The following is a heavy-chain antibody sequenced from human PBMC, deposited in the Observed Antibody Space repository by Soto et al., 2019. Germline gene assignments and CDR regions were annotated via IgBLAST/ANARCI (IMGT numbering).Heavy chain of an antibody. CDR2: VHFYNGKT. V-gene: IGHV1-18*04. J-gene: IGHJ6*02. Sequence: QGLLVQSEAEVKKPGASVRVSCKATDYSFISNGISWVRQAPGQGLEWLGWVHFYNGKTEYTQNIQGRVTMTADTSTTTAYLELRSLRSDDTAVXXXXXXXWRPTTGVPQLHYYGLDVWGQGTTVTVSS. D-gene: IGHD1-1*01. CDR3: XXXXWRPTTGVPQLHYYGLDV. CDR1: DYSFISNG.